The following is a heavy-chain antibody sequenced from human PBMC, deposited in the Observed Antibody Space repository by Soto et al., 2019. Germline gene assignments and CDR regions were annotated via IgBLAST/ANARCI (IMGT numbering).Heavy chain of an antibody. CDR3: AREARDYGDYDSQGYYYYGMDV. Sequence: QVQLQESGPGLVKPSQTLSLTCTVSGGSISSGGYYWSWIRQHPGKGLEWIGYIYYSGSTYYNPSLKSRVTISVDTSKNQFSLKLSSVTAADTAVYYCAREARDYGDYDSQGYYYYGMDVWGQGTTVTVSS. J-gene: IGHJ6*02. CDR2: IYYSGST. V-gene: IGHV4-31*03. CDR1: GGSISSGGYY. D-gene: IGHD4-17*01.